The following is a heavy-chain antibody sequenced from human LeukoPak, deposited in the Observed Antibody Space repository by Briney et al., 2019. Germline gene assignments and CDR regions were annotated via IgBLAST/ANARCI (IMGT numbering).Heavy chain of an antibody. V-gene: IGHV4-59*01. J-gene: IGHJ6*04. CDR3: AREGIAAAGTDYYYGMDV. Sequence: SGTLSLTCTVSGGSPSSYSSSWIRQPPGKGLEWIGYIYFSGSTNYNPSLKSRVTISVDTSKNQFSLKLSSVTAADTAVYYCAREGIAAAGTDYYYGMDVWGKGTTVTVSS. CDR1: GGSPSSYS. D-gene: IGHD6-13*01. CDR2: IYFSGST.